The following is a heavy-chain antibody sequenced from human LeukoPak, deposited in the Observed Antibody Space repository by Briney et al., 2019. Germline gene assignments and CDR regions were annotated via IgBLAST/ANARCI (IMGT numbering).Heavy chain of an antibody. V-gene: IGHV3-74*01. CDR2: INSDGSST. J-gene: IGHJ6*03. Sequence: GGSLRLSCAASGFTFSSYWMHWVRHAPGKGLVWVSRINSDGSSTSYADSVKGRFTISRDNAKNTLYLQMNSLRAEDTAVYYCARVQLEHFYYYYYMDVWGKGTTVTVSS. CDR3: ARVQLEHFYYYYYMDV. D-gene: IGHD1-1*01. CDR1: GFTFSSYW.